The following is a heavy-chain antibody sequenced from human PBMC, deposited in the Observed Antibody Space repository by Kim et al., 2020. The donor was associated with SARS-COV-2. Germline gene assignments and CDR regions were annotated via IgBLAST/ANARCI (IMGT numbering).Heavy chain of an antibody. J-gene: IGHJ4*02. CDR2: KQDGRGQ. Sequence: KQDGRGQYYVESVRGRFSISRDNARNSLDLQMNSLRAEDTAVYYCARDFTHWGQGTLVTVSS. V-gene: IGHV3-7*03. CDR3: ARDFTH.